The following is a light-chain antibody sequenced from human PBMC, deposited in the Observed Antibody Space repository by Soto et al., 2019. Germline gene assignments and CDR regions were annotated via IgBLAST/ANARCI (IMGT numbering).Light chain of an antibody. CDR3: QQYSDLPMT. Sequence: EIVLTQSPGALSVSGVYRATLACSASQSVSRSYLGWYQQKPGQAPRLLMYGASSRATGIPDRFSGSASGTDFTLTISRLEPEDFGVYFCQQYSDLPMTFGQGTRLEI. CDR1: QSVSRSY. J-gene: IGKJ5*01. V-gene: IGKV3-20*01. CDR2: GAS.